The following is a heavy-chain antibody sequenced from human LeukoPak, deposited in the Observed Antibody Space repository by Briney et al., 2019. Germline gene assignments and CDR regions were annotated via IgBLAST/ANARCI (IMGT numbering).Heavy chain of an antibody. Sequence: SETLSLTCAVYGGSFSGYYWSWIRLPPGKGLEWIGEINHSGSTNYNPSLKSRVTISVDTSKNQFSLKLSSVTAADTAVYYCARIRYTFDYWGQGTLVTVSS. CDR3: ARIRYTFDY. D-gene: IGHD3-16*02. CDR2: INHSGST. J-gene: IGHJ4*02. V-gene: IGHV4-34*01. CDR1: GGSFSGYY.